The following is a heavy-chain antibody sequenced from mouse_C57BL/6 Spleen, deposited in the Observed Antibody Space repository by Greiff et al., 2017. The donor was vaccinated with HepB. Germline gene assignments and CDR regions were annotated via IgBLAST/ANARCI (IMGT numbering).Heavy chain of an antibody. V-gene: IGHV1-26*01. CDR3: ARPITTVGAMDY. Sequence: VQLQQSGPELVKPGASVKISCKASGYTFTDYYMNWVKQSHGKSLEWIGDINPNNGGTSYNQKFKGKATLTVDKSSSTAYMELRSLTSEDSAVYYCARPITTVGAMDYWGQGTSVTVSS. D-gene: IGHD1-1*01. CDR1: GYTFTDYY. J-gene: IGHJ4*01. CDR2: INPNNGGT.